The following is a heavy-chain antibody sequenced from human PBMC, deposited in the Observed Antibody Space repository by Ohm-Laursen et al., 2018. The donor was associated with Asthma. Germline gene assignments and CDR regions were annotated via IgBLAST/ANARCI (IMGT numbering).Heavy chain of an antibody. D-gene: IGHD4-17*01. CDR1: GFTFSSYG. J-gene: IGHJ6*02. V-gene: IGHV3-33*01. CDR3: ARDYGDSSYYGMDV. Sequence: SLRLSCAASGFTFSSYGMHWVRQAPGKGLEWVAVIWYDGSNKYYADSVKGRFTISRDNSKNTLYLQMNSLRAEDTAVYYCARDYGDSSYYGMDVWGQGTTVTVSS. CDR2: IWYDGSNK.